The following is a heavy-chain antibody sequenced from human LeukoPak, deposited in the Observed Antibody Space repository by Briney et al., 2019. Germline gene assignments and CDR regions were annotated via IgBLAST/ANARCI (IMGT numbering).Heavy chain of an antibody. D-gene: IGHD4-17*01. CDR2: ISYDGSNK. CDR1: GFTFSSYA. J-gene: IGHJ4*02. CDR3: AKGGFWDYGDYAGPFDY. V-gene: IGHV3-30*04. Sequence: PGGSLRLSCAASGFTFSSYAMHWVRQAPGKGLEWGAVISYDGSNKYYADSVKGRFTISRDNSKNTLYLQMNSLRAEDTAVYYCAKGGFWDYGDYAGPFDYWGQGTLVTVSS.